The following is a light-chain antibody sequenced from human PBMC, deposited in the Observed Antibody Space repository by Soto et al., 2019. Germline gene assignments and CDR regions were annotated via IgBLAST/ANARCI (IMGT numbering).Light chain of an antibody. CDR3: SSYSGTTTRYV. CDR2: EVS. J-gene: IGLJ1*01. V-gene: IGLV2-14*01. CDR1: SSDVGSYDY. Sequence: QSALTQPASVSGSLGQSITMSCTGTSSDVGSYDYVSWYQQHPGKAPKLIIYEVSNRPSGVSNRFSGSKSDNTASLTISGLQAADEADYYCSSYSGTTTRYVFGTGTKVTVL.